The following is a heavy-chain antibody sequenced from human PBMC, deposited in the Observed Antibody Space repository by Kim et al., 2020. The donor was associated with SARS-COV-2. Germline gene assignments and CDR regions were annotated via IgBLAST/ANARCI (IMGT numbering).Heavy chain of an antibody. CDR3: ARIARGDNSDY. Sequence: SETLSLTCTVSGGSISSGGYYWSWIRQHPGKGLEWIGYLYYSGSTYYNPSLKSRVTISVDTSKNQFSLKLSSVTAADTAVYYCARIARGDNSDYWGQGTLVTVSS. J-gene: IGHJ4*02. V-gene: IGHV4-31*03. CDR1: GGSISSGGYY. D-gene: IGHD3-16*01. CDR2: LYYSGST.